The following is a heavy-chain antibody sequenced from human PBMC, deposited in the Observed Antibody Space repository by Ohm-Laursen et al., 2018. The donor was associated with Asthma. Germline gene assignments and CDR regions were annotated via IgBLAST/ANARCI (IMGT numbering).Heavy chain of an antibody. CDR3: ARVSRSYYYGMDV. CDR1: GGSISSGDYY. V-gene: IGHV4-30-4*02. CDR2: IYYSGST. Sequence: SDTLSLTCTVSGGSISSGDYYWSWIRQPPGKGLEWIGYIYYSGSTYYNPSLKSRVTISVDTSKSQFSLKLSSVTAADTAVYYCARVSRSYYYGMDVWGQGTTVTVSS. D-gene: IGHD2-8*01. J-gene: IGHJ6*02.